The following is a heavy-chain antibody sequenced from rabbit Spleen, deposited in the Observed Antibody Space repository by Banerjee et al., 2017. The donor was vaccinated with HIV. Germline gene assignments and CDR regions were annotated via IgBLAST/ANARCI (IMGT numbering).Heavy chain of an antibody. CDR2: IDTGSRDFI. D-gene: IGHD8-1*01. V-gene: IGHV1S45*01. J-gene: IGHJ6*01. CDR1: GFSFSSSYY. CDR3: ARDTGSSFSTYGMDL. Sequence: QEQLEESGGGLFQPGGSLVLTCTASGFSFSSSYYMCWVRQAPGKGLEWIACIDTGSRDFIYYASWAKGRFTISKTSSTTVTLQMTSLTVADTATYFCARDTGSSFSTYGMDLWGQGTLVTVS.